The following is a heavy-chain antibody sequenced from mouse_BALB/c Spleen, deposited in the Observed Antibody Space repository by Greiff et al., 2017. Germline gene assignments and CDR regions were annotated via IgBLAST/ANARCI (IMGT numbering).Heavy chain of an antibody. CDR3: ARDAYYGNPYAMDY. Sequence: EVQRVESGGGLVQPGGSLRLSCATSGFTFSDFYMEWVRQPPGKRLEWIAASRNKANDYTTEYSASVKGRFIVSRDTSQSILYLQMNALRAEDTAIYYCARDAYYGNPYAMDYWGQGTSVTVSS. CDR1: GFTFSDFY. D-gene: IGHD2-1*01. CDR2: SRNKANDYTT. V-gene: IGHV7-1*02. J-gene: IGHJ4*01.